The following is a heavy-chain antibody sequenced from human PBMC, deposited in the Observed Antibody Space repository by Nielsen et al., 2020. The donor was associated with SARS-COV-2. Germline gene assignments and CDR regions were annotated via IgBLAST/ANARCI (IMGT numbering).Heavy chain of an antibody. CDR2: ISWNSGSI. V-gene: IGHV3-9*01. D-gene: IGHD3-16*01. CDR1: GFTVSSNY. J-gene: IGHJ4*02. CDR3: ATAEGGDY. Sequence: SLKISCAASGFTVSSNYMSWVRQAPGKGLEWVSGISWNSGSIGYADSVKGRFTISRDNAKNSLYLQMNSLRAEDTALYYCATAEGGDYWGQGTLVTVSS.